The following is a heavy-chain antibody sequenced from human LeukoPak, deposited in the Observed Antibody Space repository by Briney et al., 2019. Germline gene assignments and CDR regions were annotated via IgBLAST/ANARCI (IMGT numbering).Heavy chain of an antibody. J-gene: IGHJ6*03. Sequence: YADSVKGRFTISRDNSKNTLYLHMNSLSAGDTAVYYCARGPEIEYSSSSNPPHYYYYYMDVWGKGTTVTVSS. D-gene: IGHD6-6*01. V-gene: IGHV3-33*01. CDR3: ARGPEIEYSSSSNPPHYYYYYMDV.